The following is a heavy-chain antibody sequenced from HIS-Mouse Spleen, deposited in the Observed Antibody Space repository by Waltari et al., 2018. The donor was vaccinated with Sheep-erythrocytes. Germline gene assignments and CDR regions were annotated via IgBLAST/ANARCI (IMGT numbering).Heavy chain of an antibody. Sequence: QVQLVESGGGVVQPGRSLNPACAALGFTFSSYAMHWVRQAPGKGLEWVAVISYDGSNKYYADSVKGRFTISRDNSKNTLYLQMNSLRAEDTAVYYCARGAFDIWGQGTMVTVSS. CDR3: ARGAFDI. V-gene: IGHV3-30-3*01. CDR2: ISYDGSNK. J-gene: IGHJ3*02. CDR1: GFTFSSYA.